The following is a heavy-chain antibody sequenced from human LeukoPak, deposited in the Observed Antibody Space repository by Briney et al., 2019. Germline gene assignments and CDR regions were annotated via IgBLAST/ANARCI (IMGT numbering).Heavy chain of an antibody. CDR3: ARDRTGYSSGGGGY. D-gene: IGHD6-19*01. J-gene: IGHJ4*02. CDR1: GFTFSSYS. V-gene: IGHV3-21*01. Sequence: PGGSLRLSCAASGFTFSSYSMNWVRQAPGKGLEWVSSISSSSSYIYYADSVKGRFTISRDKAKNSLYLQMNSLRAEDTAVYYCARDRTGYSSGGGGYWGQGTLVTVSS. CDR2: ISSSSSYI.